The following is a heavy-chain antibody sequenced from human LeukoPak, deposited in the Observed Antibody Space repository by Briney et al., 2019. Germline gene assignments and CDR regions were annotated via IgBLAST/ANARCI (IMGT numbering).Heavy chain of an antibody. V-gene: IGHV1-18*01. CDR1: GYTFTSYG. J-gene: IGHJ6*03. CDR2: ISAYNGNT. Sequence: ASVKVSCKASGYTFTSYGISWVRQAPGQGLEWMGWISAYNGNTNYAQKLQGRVTMTADTSTSTAYMELRSLRSDDTAVYYCARVAGTPYYDFWSGSYYMDVWGKGTTVTVSS. D-gene: IGHD3-3*01. CDR3: ARVAGTPYYDFWSGSYYMDV.